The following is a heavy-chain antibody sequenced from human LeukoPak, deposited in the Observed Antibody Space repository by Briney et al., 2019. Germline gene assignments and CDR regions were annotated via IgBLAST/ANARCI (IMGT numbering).Heavy chain of an antibody. J-gene: IGHJ4*02. CDR2: ISSSGSTI. CDR1: GFTFSDYY. V-gene: IGHV3-11*01. Sequence: GGSLRLSCAASGFTFSDYYMSWIRQAPGKGLEWVSYISSSGSTIYYADPVKGRFTISRDNAKNSLYLQMNSLRAEDTAVYYCAKDGVGATLRGGNFDYWGQGTLVTVSS. CDR3: AKDGVGATLRGGNFDY. D-gene: IGHD1-26*01.